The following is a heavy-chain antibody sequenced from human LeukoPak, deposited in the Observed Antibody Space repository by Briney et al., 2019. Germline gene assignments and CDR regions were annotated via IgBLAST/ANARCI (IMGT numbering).Heavy chain of an antibody. Sequence: SETLSLTCTVSGGSIKSGDYYWNWIRQHPGKGLEWLGYIYYSGNTYYNPSLKSRVTMSVDTSKNQFSLKLTFVTAADTAVYFCARGHDFWSGYSGWFDPWGQGTLVTVSS. CDR1: GGSIKSGDYY. J-gene: IGHJ5*02. CDR3: ARGHDFWSGYSGWFDP. D-gene: IGHD3-3*01. CDR2: IYYSGNT. V-gene: IGHV4-31*03.